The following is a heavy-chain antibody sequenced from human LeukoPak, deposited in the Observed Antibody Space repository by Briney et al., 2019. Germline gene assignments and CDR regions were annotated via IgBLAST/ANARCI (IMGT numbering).Heavy chain of an antibody. Sequence: GGSLRLSCAASGFTFSSYAMHWVRQAPGKGLEWVAVISYDGSNKYYADSVKGRFTISRDNSKNTLYLQMNSLRAEDTAVYYCARGDITAPNYWGQGTLVTVSS. D-gene: IGHD6-13*01. J-gene: IGHJ4*02. CDR2: ISYDGSNK. CDR3: ARGDITAPNY. V-gene: IGHV3-30*04. CDR1: GFTFSSYA.